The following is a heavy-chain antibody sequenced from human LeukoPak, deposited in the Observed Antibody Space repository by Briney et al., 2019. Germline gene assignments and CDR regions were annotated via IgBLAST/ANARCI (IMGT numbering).Heavy chain of an antibody. CDR2: ISYDGSNK. CDR3: ARARSSYGYGDAFDI. Sequence: GGSLRLSCVASGFTFVNHWMTWVRQAPGKGLEWVAVISYDGSNKYYADSVKGRFTISRDNSKNTLYLQMNSLRAEDTAVYYCARARSSYGYGDAFDIWGQGTMVTVSS. J-gene: IGHJ3*02. CDR1: GFTFVNHW. D-gene: IGHD5-18*01. V-gene: IGHV3-30*03.